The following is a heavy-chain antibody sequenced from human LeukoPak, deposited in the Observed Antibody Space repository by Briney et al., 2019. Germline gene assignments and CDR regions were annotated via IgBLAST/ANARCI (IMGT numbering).Heavy chain of an antibody. J-gene: IGHJ4*02. Sequence: ASVKVSCKASGYTFTSYSMHWVRQAPGQGLEWMGIINPSGGSTSYAQKFQGRVTMTRDTSTSTVYMELSSLRSEDTAVYYCAGDLAYYYDSSGYYYFDYWGQGTLVTVSS. V-gene: IGHV1-46*01. D-gene: IGHD3-22*01. CDR1: GYTFTSYS. CDR2: INPSGGST. CDR3: AGDLAYYYDSSGYYYFDY.